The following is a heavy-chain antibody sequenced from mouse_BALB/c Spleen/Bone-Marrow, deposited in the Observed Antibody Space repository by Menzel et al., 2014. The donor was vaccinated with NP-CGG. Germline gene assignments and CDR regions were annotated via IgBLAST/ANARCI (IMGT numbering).Heavy chain of an antibody. CDR1: GDSITSGY. J-gene: IGHJ2*01. CDR3: ATYDGYCFDY. Sequence: EVMLVESGPSPVKPSQTLSLPCSVTGDSITSGYWNWIRKFPGNKLEYMGYISYSGNTYYNPSLKSRISITRDTSKNQYYLQLNSVTTEDTATYYCATYDGYCFDYWGQGTTLTVSS. CDR2: ISYSGNT. D-gene: IGHD2-3*01. V-gene: IGHV3-8*02.